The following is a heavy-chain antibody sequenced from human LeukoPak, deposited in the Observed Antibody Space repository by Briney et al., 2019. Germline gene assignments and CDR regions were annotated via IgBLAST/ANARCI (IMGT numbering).Heavy chain of an antibody. J-gene: IGHJ6*03. D-gene: IGHD3-22*01. CDR3: ARGRHDITMIVVVMTSVSYYLDV. CDR2: INPSGST. CDR1: GGSFSGYH. V-gene: IGHV4-34*01. Sequence: SETLSLTCAVYGGSFSGYHWTWIRQSPGKGLEWIGDINPSGSTYYDPSLKSRLTISVDTSKNQFSLKLRSVTAADTAVYYCARGRHDITMIVVVMTSVSYYLDVWGKGTTVTVS.